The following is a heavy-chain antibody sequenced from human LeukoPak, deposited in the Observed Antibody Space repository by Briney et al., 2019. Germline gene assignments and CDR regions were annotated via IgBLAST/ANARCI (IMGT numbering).Heavy chain of an antibody. D-gene: IGHD2-2*02. Sequence: EPSQTLSLTCTVSGGSISSGSYYWSWIRQPPGKGLEWIGYIYHSGSTYYNPSLKSRVTISVDTSKNQFSLKLSSVTAADTAVYYCARRGYCSSTSCYSHYYMDVWGKGTTVTVSS. V-gene: IGHV4-30-2*01. CDR2: IYHSGST. CDR3: ARRGYCSSTSCYSHYYMDV. CDR1: GGSISSGSYY. J-gene: IGHJ6*03.